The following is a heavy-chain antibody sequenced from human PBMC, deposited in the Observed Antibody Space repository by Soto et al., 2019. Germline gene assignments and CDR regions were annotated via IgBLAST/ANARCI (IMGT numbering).Heavy chain of an antibody. CDR2: VYYSGST. Sequence: QVQLQESGPGLVKPSETLSLTCTVSGGSISTYCWSWIRQPPGKGLEWIGCVYYSGSTNYNPSLKRRVTISVDTSKNLFSLKLISVTAADTAVYYCARGADDYGDFDSWGQGTLVTVSS. J-gene: IGHJ5*01. CDR1: GGSISTYC. D-gene: IGHD4-17*01. V-gene: IGHV4-59*01. CDR3: ARGADDYGDFDS.